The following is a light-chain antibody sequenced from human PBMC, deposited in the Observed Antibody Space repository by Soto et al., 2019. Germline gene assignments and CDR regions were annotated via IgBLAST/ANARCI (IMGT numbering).Light chain of an antibody. V-gene: IGLV2-14*01. CDR3: SSYTSSSTLV. CDR2: EVS. CDR1: NSDIGDYDY. J-gene: IGLJ2*01. Sequence: QSALTQPAAVSGSPGQSITISCAGTNSDIGDYDYVSWYQHHPGKAPRLLIYEVSSRPSGVANRFSASKSGNTASLTISGLQAEDEADYYCSSYTSSSTLVFGGGTQLTVL.